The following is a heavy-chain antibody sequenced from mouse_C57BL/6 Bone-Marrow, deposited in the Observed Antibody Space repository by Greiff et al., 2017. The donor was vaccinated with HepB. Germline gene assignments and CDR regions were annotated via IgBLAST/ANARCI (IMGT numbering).Heavy chain of an antibody. Sequence: VKLVESGAELAKPGASVKLSCKASGYTFTSYWMHWVKQRPGQGLEWIGYINPSSGYTKYNQKFKDKATLTADKSSSTAYMQLSSLTYEDSAVYYCASPCDYDDGWFAYWGQGTLVTVSA. V-gene: IGHV1-7*01. CDR2: INPSSGYT. D-gene: IGHD2-4*01. CDR3: ASPCDYDDGWFAY. CDR1: GYTFTSYW. J-gene: IGHJ3*01.